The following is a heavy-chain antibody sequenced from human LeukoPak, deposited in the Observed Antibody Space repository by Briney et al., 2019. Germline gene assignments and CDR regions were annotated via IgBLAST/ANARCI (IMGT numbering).Heavy chain of an antibody. CDR3: ARSTWLLDK. D-gene: IGHD3-22*01. CDR1: GGSISSGSYY. Sequence: KTSETLSLTCTVSGGSISSGSYYWSWIRQPAGKGLEWIGRIYTSGSTNYNPSLKSRVTISVDTSKNQFSLKLSSVTAADTAVYYCARSTWLLDKWGQGTLVTVSS. J-gene: IGHJ4*02. CDR2: IYTSGST. V-gene: IGHV4-61*02.